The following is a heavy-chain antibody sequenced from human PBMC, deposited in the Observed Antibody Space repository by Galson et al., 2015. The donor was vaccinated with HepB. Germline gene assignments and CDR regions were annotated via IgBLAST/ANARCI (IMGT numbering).Heavy chain of an antibody. CDR1: GYSFTSYW. J-gene: IGHJ6*02. Sequence: QSGAEVKKPGESLKTSCKGSGYSFTSYWIGWVRQMPGKGLEWMGIIYPGDSDTRYSLSFQGQVTISADKSISTAYLQWSSLKASDTAMYYCARHGSTIFGVVIPPRRYYYYGMDVWGQGTTVTVSS. CDR3: ARHGSTIFGVVIPPRRYYYYGMDV. D-gene: IGHD3-3*01. CDR2: IYPGDSDT. V-gene: IGHV5-51*01.